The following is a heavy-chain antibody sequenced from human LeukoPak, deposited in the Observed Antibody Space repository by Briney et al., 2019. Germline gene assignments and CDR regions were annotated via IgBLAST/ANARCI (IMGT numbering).Heavy chain of an antibody. V-gene: IGHV1-46*01. CDR2: INPSGGST. Sequence: EASVKVSCKASGYTFTSYYMHWVRQAPGQGLEWMGIINPSGGSTSYAQKFQGRVTMTRNTSISTAYMELSSLRSEDTAVYYCARVGCGRPSDCAFDIWGQGTMVTVSS. J-gene: IGHJ3*02. D-gene: IGHD2-2*01. CDR3: ARVGCGRPSDCAFDI. CDR1: GYTFTSYY.